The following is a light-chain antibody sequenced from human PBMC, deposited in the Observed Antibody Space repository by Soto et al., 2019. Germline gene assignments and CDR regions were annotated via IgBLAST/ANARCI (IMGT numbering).Light chain of an antibody. Sequence: EIVLTQAPGTLSLSPGERSTLSCRASQSVSSSYLAWYQQKPGQAPSXXIYGASTRATGTPARFSGSGSGTELTITISSLQSEDFEVYYCQQYIRWPLTFGGGTKVDIK. CDR2: GAS. CDR3: QQYIRWPLT. CDR1: QSVSSSY. V-gene: IGKV3-15*01. J-gene: IGKJ4*01.